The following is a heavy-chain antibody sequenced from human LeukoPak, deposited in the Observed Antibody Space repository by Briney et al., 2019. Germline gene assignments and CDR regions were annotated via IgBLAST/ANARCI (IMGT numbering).Heavy chain of an antibody. Sequence: GGSLRLSCAASGFTFSSFAMTWVRQAPGEGLEWISAITDSGDDTYHADSVKGRFTISRDNSKNTLYLQMNSLRAEDTAVYYCAKGGSYPGNYFDYWGQGTLVTVSS. CDR1: GFTFSSFA. CDR2: ITDSGDDT. V-gene: IGHV3-23*01. J-gene: IGHJ4*02. D-gene: IGHD1-26*01. CDR3: AKGGSYPGNYFDY.